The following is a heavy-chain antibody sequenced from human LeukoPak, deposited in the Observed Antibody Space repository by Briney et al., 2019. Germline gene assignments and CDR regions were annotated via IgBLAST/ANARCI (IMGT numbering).Heavy chain of an antibody. Sequence: PGGSLRLSCAASGFPFNAYWMTWVRQAPGKGLEWVANIRQDGDTKYYVDSVKGRFTISRDNAMNSLYLQMNSLRAEDTALYYCARKRPNYFDYWGQGTLVTVSS. V-gene: IGHV3-7*01. CDR1: GFPFNAYW. J-gene: IGHJ4*02. CDR2: IRQDGDTK. CDR3: ARKRPNYFDY.